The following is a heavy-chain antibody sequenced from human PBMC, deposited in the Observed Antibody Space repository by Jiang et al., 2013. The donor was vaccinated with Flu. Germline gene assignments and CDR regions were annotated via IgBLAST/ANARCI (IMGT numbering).Heavy chain of an antibody. J-gene: IGHJ4*02. CDR1: EFTLGSHA. Sequence: GVVQPRRSLRLSCAASEFTLGSHAMSWVRQAPGRGLEWVSSISGSGGATYYADSVKGRFTISRDNSKNTLFLQMNRLRAEDTAIYYCATDGPFDYWGQGTLVTVSS. CDR2: ISGSGGAT. V-gene: IGHV3-23*01. CDR3: ATDGPFDY.